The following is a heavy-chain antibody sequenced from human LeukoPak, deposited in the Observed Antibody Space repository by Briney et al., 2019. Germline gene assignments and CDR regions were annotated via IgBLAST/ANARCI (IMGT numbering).Heavy chain of an antibody. V-gene: IGHV3-21*01. Sequence: GGSLRLSCAASGFTFSSYSMNWVRQAPGKGLEWVSSISSSSSYIYYADSVKGRFTISRDNAKNSLYLQMNSLRAEDTAVYYCARDVAGGIAAAGNWFDPSCQGTLVTVSS. CDR3: ARDVAGGIAAAGNWFDP. J-gene: IGHJ5*02. D-gene: IGHD6-13*01. CDR2: ISSSSSYI. CDR1: GFTFSSYS.